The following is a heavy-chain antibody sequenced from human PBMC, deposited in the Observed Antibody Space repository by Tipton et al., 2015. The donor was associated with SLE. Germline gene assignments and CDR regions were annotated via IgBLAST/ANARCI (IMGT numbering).Heavy chain of an antibody. V-gene: IGHV3-33*06. CDR1: GFIFSSYG. J-gene: IGHJ4*02. CDR2: IWFDGSEE. Sequence: SGFIFSSYGMHWVRQAPGKGLEWVSIIWFDGSEEYYADSVKGRFIVSRDNSKNTVYLQMNSLRVEDTAVYYCAKGGGSYGDYMGYWGQGTLVTVSS. CDR3: AKGGGSYGDYMGY. D-gene: IGHD4-17*01.